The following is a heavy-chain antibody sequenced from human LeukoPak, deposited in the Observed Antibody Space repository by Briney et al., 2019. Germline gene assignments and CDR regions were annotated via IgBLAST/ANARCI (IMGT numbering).Heavy chain of an antibody. CDR1: GFTFSDYA. V-gene: IGHV3-49*03. CDR2: IRSKGYGGTT. CDR3: TRRMTFDY. J-gene: IGHJ4*02. D-gene: IGHD2-21*02. Sequence: GRSLRLSCTAAGFTFSDYAMSWFRQAPGKGLEWVGFIRSKGYGGTTEYAASVKGRFTISRDDSKSIAYLQMNSLKTEDTAVYYCTRRMTFDYWGQGTLVTVSS.